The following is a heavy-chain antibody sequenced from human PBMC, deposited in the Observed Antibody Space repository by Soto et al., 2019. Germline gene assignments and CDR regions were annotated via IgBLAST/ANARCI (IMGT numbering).Heavy chain of an antibody. CDR3: ARMKLASLDH. V-gene: IGHV1-69*17. CDR1: GAPFISYG. J-gene: IGHJ4*02. CDR2: INPPSQLR. Sequence: QGGLLQSGTEVKRPGSSVKVSCKASGAPFISYGSAWVRQAPGRGLGWVGGINPPSQLRNYEQSLQGRVTITADTSTTTAYMELSGLTSEDTAVYYCARMKLASLDHWGQGTLVTVSS.